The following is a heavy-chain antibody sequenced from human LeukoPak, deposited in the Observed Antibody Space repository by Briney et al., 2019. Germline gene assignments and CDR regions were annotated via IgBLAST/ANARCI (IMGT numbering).Heavy chain of an antibody. V-gene: IGHV1-2*02. CDR1: GSTFTGYY. D-gene: IGHD3-10*01. Sequence: ASVKVCCKASGSTFTGYYIHWVRQAPGQGLEWMGWINPSSGGTNYAQKFQGRVTITRDTSISTAYMELSRPRSDDTAVYYCARDLPLWFGELFTNYWGQGTLVTVSS. CDR3: ARDLPLWFGELFTNY. J-gene: IGHJ4*02. CDR2: INPSSGGT.